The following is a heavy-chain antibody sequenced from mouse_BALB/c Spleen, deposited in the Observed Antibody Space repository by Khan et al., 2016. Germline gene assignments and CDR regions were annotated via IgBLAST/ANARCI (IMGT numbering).Heavy chain of an antibody. V-gene: IGHV4-1*02. D-gene: IGHD1-1*01. CDR2: INPDSSTI. CDR1: GFDLSRYW. CDR3: ARAGYYGYLAY. J-gene: IGHJ3*01. Sequence: EVQLQESGGGLVQPGGSLKLSCAASGFDLSRYWMSWVRQAPGKGLAWIGEINPDSSTINYTPSLKDRFIISRDNAKNTLYLQVSKVRSEDTALYYCARAGYYGYLAYWGQGTMVSVTA.